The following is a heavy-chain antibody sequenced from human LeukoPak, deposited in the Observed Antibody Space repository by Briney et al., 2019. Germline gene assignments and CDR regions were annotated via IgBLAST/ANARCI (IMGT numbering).Heavy chain of an antibody. CDR2: IIPILGIA. Sequence: GASVKVSCKASGGTFISYAISWVRQAPGQGLEWMGRIIPILGIANYAQKFQGRVTITADKSTSTAYMELSSLRSEDTAVYYCASYYCGGDCYPYDAFDIWGQGTMVTVSS. CDR1: GGTFISYA. D-gene: IGHD2-21*02. V-gene: IGHV1-69*04. CDR3: ASYYCGGDCYPYDAFDI. J-gene: IGHJ3*02.